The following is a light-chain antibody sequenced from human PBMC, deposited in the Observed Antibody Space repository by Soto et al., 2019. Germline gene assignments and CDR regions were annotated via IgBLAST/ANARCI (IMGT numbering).Light chain of an antibody. J-gene: IGKJ1*01. CDR2: DAS. CDR3: QQYGSSGT. Sequence: ELVLTQSPATLSVSPGDSATLSCRASQSVSSYLAWYQQKPGQAPRLLILDASSRATGIPHRFSGSGSGTEFTLTIRRLEPEDFAVYYCQQYGSSGTCGQGTKVDIK. V-gene: IGKV3-20*01. CDR1: QSVSSY.